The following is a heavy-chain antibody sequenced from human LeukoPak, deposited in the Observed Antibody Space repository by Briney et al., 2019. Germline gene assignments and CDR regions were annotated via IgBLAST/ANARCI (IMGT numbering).Heavy chain of an antibody. CDR1: GFTFSNYS. D-gene: IGHD2-2*01. J-gene: IGHJ6*03. CDR2: IRSSSTTI. CDR3: ARDGRYCSSTSCQFPYYYYYYMDV. V-gene: IGHV3-48*04. Sequence: GGSLRLSCEAAGFTFSNYSMNWVRQAPGKGLEWVSYIRSSSTTIYYADSVKGRFTISRDNGKNSLYLQMNSLRAEDTAVYYCARDGRYCSSTSCQFPYYYYYYMDVWGKGTTVTISS.